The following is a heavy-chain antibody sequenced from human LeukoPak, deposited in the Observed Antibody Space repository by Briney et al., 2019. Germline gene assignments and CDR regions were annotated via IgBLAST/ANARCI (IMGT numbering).Heavy chain of an antibody. CDR2: INPNSGGT. Sequence: ASVKVSCKASGYTFTGYYMHWVRQAPGQGLEWMARINPNSGGTNYAQKFQGRVTMTRDTSISTAYMELSRLRSDDTAVYYCATDGHYYGSGSYYDVGYWGQGTLVTVSS. J-gene: IGHJ4*02. V-gene: IGHV1-2*06. CDR1: GYTFTGYY. CDR3: ATDGHYYGSGSYYDVGY. D-gene: IGHD3-10*01.